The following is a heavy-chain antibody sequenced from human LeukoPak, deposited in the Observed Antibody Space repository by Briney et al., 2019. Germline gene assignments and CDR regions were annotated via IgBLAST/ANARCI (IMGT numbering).Heavy chain of an antibody. J-gene: IGHJ6*02. CDR2: FDPEDGKT. CDR1: GYTLTELS. CDR3: ATSSPKYYYYGMDV. Sequence: ASVKVSCKVSGYTLTELSMHWVRQAPGKGLEWMGGFDPEDGKTIYAQKFQGRVTMTEDTSTDTAYMELSSLRSEDTAVYYCATSSPKYYYYGMDVWGQGTTVTVSS. V-gene: IGHV1-24*01.